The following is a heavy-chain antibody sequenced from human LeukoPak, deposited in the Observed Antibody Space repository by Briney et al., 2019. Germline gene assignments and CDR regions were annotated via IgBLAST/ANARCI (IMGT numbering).Heavy chain of an antibody. J-gene: IGHJ3*02. Sequence: SETLSLTCTVSGGSISSSSYYWGWIRQPPGKGLEWIGSIYYSGSTYYNPSLKSRVTISVDTSKNQFSLKLSSVTAADTAVYXXXRXXXAAAVIAFDIWGQGTMVTVSS. CDR1: GGSISSSSYY. CDR2: IYYSGST. CDR3: XRXXXAAAVIAFDI. V-gene: IGHV4-39*01. D-gene: IGHD6-13*01.